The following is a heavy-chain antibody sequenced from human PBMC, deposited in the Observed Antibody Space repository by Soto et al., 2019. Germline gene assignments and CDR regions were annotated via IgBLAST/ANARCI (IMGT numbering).Heavy chain of an antibody. Sequence: PGGSLRLSCAASGFTFSSYSMNWVRQAPGKGLEWVSYISSSSSTIYYADSVKGRFTISRDNAKNSLFLQMNSLRAEDTALYFCARASPRGRYFDWLIFPLGHWGQGTLVTVPS. CDR1: GFTFSSYS. CDR3: ARASPRGRYFDWLIFPLGH. V-gene: IGHV3-48*01. CDR2: ISSSSSTI. D-gene: IGHD3-9*01. J-gene: IGHJ4*02.